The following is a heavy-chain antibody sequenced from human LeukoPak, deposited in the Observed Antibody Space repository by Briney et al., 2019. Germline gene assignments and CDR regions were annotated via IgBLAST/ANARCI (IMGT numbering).Heavy chain of an antibody. CDR3: ARDYWGSAGY. J-gene: IGHJ4*02. V-gene: IGHV1-2*02. Sequence: GASVKVPCKASGYTFTGYYMHWVRQAPGQGLEWMGWINPNSGGTNYAQKFQGRVTMTRDTSISTAYMELSRLRSDDTAVYYCARDYWGSAGYWGQGTLVTVSS. D-gene: IGHD7-27*01. CDR1: GYTFTGYY. CDR2: INPNSGGT.